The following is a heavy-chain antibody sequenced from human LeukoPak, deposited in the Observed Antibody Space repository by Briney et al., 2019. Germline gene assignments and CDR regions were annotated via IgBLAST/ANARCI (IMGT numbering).Heavy chain of an antibody. D-gene: IGHD2-15*01. CDR2: INWNGGST. V-gene: IGHV3-20*04. CDR3: AKTYRGYCSGGTCFSTTFDY. CDR1: GFTFDDYG. Sequence: GGSLRLSCAASGFTFDDYGMSWVRQAPGKGLEWVSGINWNGGSTGYADSVKGRFTISRDNAKNSLYLQMNSLRAEDTALYYCAKTYRGYCSGGTCFSTTFDYWGQGTLVTVSS. J-gene: IGHJ4*02.